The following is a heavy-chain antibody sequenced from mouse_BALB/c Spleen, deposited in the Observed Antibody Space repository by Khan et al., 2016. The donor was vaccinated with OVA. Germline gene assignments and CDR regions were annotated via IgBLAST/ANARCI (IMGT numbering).Heavy chain of an antibody. CDR1: GFSLTSYG. V-gene: IGHV2-5*01. Sequence: VELVESGPGLVQPSQSLSITCTVSGFSLTSYGVHWVRQSPGKGLEWLGVIWRGGSTDYNAAFMSRLSITKDNSKSKVFFKMNSLQADDTAIYYCAKKVTTVDYYDMDYWGQGTSVTVSS. J-gene: IGHJ4*01. CDR3: AKKVTTVDYYDMDY. CDR2: IWRGGST. D-gene: IGHD1-1*01.